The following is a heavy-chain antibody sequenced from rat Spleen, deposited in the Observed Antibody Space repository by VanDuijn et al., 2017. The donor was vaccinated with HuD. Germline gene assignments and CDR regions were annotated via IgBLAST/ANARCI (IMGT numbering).Heavy chain of an antibody. CDR3: ARSTMGITGVMDA. Sequence: EVQLVESGGGLVQPGRSMKLSCAASGFTFSNYYMAWVRQAPTKGLEWVASFSTGGGNTYYRDSVKGRFTTSRDNAKSTLYLQMDSLRSEDTATYYCARSTMGITGVMDAWGQGASVTVSS. CDR1: GFTFSNYY. J-gene: IGHJ4*01. V-gene: IGHV5-25*01. CDR2: FSTGGGNT. D-gene: IGHD1-9*01.